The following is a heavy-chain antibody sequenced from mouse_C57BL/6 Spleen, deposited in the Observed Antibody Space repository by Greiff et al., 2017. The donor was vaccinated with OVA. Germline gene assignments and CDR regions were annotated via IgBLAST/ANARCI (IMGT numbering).Heavy chain of an antibody. V-gene: IGHV1-82*01. Sequence: VQLQQSGPELVKPGASVKIPCKASGYAFSSSWMNWVKQRPGKGLEWIGRIYPGDGDTNYNGKFKGKATLTADKSSSTAYMQLSSLTSEDSAVYFCARDLLLRQYYFDDWGKGTTLTVSS. CDR1: GYAFSSSW. J-gene: IGHJ2*01. CDR3: ARDLLLRQYYFDD. D-gene: IGHD1-1*01. CDR2: IYPGDGDT.